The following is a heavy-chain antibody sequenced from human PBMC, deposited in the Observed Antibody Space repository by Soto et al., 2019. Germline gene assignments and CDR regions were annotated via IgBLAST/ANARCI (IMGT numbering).Heavy chain of an antibody. J-gene: IGHJ5*02. CDR2: IYQSGRT. Sequence: SETLSLTCAVSGGSVSSSNWWSWVRQPPGKGLEWIGEIYQSGRTNYNPSLKSRVTISVDTSKSQFSLKLSSVTAADTAVYYCARHILSFYYDSSGFSNWFDPWGQGTLVTVSS. CDR3: ARHILSFYYDSSGFSNWFDP. CDR1: GGSVSSSNW. V-gene: IGHV4-4*02. D-gene: IGHD3-22*01.